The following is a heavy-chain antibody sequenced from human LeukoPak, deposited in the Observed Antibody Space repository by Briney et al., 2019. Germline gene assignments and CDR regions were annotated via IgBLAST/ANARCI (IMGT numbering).Heavy chain of an antibody. V-gene: IGHV1-69*01. J-gene: IGHJ4*02. CDR2: IIPIFGTA. D-gene: IGHD5-12*01. CDR1: GGTFSSYA. Sequence: SVKVSCKASGGTFSSYAISWVRQAPGQGLEWMGGIIPIFGTANYAQKFQGRVTITADESTSTAYMELSSLRSEDTAVYYCARDVGGYSGPFDYWGQGTLVTVSS. CDR3: ARDVGGYSGPFDY.